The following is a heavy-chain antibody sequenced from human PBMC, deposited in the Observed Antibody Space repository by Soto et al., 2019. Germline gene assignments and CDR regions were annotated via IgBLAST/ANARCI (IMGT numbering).Heavy chain of an antibody. CDR2: IYYSGST. Sequence: ETLSLTCTVSGGSISSSSYYWGWIRQPPGKGLEWIGSIYYSGSTYYNPSLKSRVTISVDTSKNQFSLKLSSVTAADTAVYYCARQVVDGYYDILTGYVNWFDPWGQGTLVTVSS. V-gene: IGHV4-39*01. J-gene: IGHJ5*02. CDR3: ARQVVDGYYDILTGYVNWFDP. CDR1: GGSISSSSYY. D-gene: IGHD3-9*01.